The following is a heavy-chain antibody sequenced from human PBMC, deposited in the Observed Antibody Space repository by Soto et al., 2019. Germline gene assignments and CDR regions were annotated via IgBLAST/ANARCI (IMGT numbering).Heavy chain of an antibody. D-gene: IGHD3-3*01. CDR2: IYYRGST. Sequence: SETLSLTSPVAGVSIGSTSYCWGWIRQPPGKGLEWIGYIYYRGSTYYNPSLESRATTSIDTSTNQFSLKLSSVTAADTAVYYCARPYFGVVTTIDSWGQGTLVTVSS. CDR1: GVSIGSTSYC. J-gene: IGHJ5*01. V-gene: IGHV4-39*01. CDR3: ARPYFGVVTTIDS.